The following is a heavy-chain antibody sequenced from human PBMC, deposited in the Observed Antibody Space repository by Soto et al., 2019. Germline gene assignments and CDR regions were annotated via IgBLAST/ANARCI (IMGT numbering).Heavy chain of an antibody. Sequence: PSETLSLTCTVSGGSISSYYWSWIRQPPGKGLEWIGYIYYTGSTNYNPSLKSRVTISVDTSKNQFSLQLSSVTAADTAVYYCARRWGGTFDYWGQGTLVTVSS. CDR1: GGSISSYY. J-gene: IGHJ4*02. CDR3: ARRWGGTFDY. CDR2: IYYTGST. D-gene: IGHD2-21*01. V-gene: IGHV4-59*01.